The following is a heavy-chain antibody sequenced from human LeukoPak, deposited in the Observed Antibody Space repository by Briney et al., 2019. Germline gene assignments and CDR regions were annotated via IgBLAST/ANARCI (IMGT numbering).Heavy chain of an antibody. CDR3: AREVTVPTPPAITGYGMDV. D-gene: IGHD5-12*01. V-gene: IGHV1-46*01. CDR1: GYTFTSYY. J-gene: IGHJ6*02. CDR2: INPSGGST. Sequence: ASVKVSCKASGYTFTSYYMHWVRQAPGQGLEWMGIINPSGGSTSYAQKFQGRVTMTRDTSTSTVYMELSSLRSEDTAVYYCAREVTVPTPPAITGYGMDVWGQGTTVTVSS.